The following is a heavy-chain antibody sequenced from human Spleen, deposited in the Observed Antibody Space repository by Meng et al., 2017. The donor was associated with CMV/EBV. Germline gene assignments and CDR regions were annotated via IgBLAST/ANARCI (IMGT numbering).Heavy chain of an antibody. CDR3: ARTQGDFWSGYSTPFEY. Sequence: GGSLRLSCAASGFILNSYALSWVRQGPGKGLEWVSAISASGGRTNHADSVQGRFTISRDNSKHTLYLQMNSLRAEDTAVYYCARTQGDFWSGYSTPFEYWGQGAQVTVSS. CDR1: GFILNSYA. CDR2: ISASGGRT. J-gene: IGHJ4*02. V-gene: IGHV3-23*01. D-gene: IGHD3-3*01.